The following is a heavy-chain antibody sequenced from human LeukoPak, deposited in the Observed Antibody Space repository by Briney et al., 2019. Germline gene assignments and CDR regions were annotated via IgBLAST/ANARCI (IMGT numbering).Heavy chain of an antibody. D-gene: IGHD4-17*01. V-gene: IGHV3-23*01. J-gene: IGHJ4*02. Sequence: GGSLRLSCAASGFTFSSYAMSWVRQAPGKGLEWVSAISGSGGSTYYADSVKGRFTISRDSSKNTLYLQMNSLRAEDTAVYYCAKDLYGDYVYYFDYWGQGTLVTVSS. CDR1: GFTFSSYA. CDR3: AKDLYGDYVYYFDY. CDR2: ISGSGGST.